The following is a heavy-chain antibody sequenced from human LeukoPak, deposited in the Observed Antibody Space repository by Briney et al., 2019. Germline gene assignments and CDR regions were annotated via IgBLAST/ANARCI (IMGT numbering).Heavy chain of an antibody. Sequence: GGSLRLSCAASGFTFSSYSMNWVRQAPGKGLEWVSSISSSSSYIYYADSVKGRFTISRDNAKNSLYLQMNSLRAEDTAVYYCARDYEASDDYYGSGSYYRSVHWFDPWGQGTLVTVSS. D-gene: IGHD3-10*01. CDR3: ARDYEASDDYYGSGSYYRSVHWFDP. J-gene: IGHJ5*02. CDR2: ISSSSSYI. CDR1: GFTFSSYS. V-gene: IGHV3-21*01.